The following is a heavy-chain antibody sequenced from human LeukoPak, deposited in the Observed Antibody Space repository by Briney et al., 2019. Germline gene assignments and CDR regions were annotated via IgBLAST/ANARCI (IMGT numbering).Heavy chain of an antibody. CDR1: GFTFNMYS. J-gene: IGHJ6*02. CDR3: ARDYYDGMDV. V-gene: IGHV3-30*04. Sequence: PGGSLRLSCAASGFTFNMYSIHWVRQAPGKGLEWVSDISDDGSNKYYAESVKGRFTISRDNSKNTLYLQMNSLRAEDTAVYYCARDYYDGMDVWGQGTTVTVSS. CDR2: ISDDGSNK.